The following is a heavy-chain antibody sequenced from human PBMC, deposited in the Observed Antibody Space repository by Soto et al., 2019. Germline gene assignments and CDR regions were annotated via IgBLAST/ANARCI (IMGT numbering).Heavy chain of an antibody. D-gene: IGHD2-15*01. CDR3: ARWGCSGSNCNLNQRSFDL. V-gene: IGHV3-33*01. CDR1: GFIFNEYG. CDR2: IWYDGSNK. J-gene: IGHJ4*02. Sequence: QVQLVQSGGGVVQPGRSLRLSCAASGFIFNEYGMHWVRQAPGKGLEWVAVIWYDGSNKYYADSVKGRFTFSRDNSKNTMSRQMNSLRVKDTAIYYCARWGCSGSNCNLNQRSFDLWGQGTLVTVSS.